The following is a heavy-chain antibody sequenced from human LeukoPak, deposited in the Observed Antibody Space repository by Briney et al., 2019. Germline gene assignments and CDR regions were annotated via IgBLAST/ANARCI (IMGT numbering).Heavy chain of an antibody. CDR1: GGSISSGAFS. V-gene: IGHV4-30-2*01. CDR2: IYHSGNT. CDR3: ARDGGYGHYDY. Sequence: SETLSLTCAVSGGSISSGAFSWNWIRQPPGKGREWIGYIYHSGNTFYNPSLKSRVTISVDRSNNQISLKVSSVTAADTAVYYCARDGGYGHYDYWGQGTLVSVSS. J-gene: IGHJ4*02. D-gene: IGHD5-18*01.